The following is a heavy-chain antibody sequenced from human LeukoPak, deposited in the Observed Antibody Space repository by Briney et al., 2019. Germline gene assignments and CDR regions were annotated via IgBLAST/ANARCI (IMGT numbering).Heavy chain of an antibody. V-gene: IGHV4-34*01. J-gene: IGHJ4*02. CDR3: ARGLEDYNQLLLYYFDY. CDR2: IYHGGST. CDR1: GGSFSGYY. D-gene: IGHD2-2*01. Sequence: SETLSLTCAVYGGSFSGYYWSWTRQSPGKGLEWIGKIYHGGSTNYNPSLKSRVTMSVDTSKNQFSLNLSSVTAADTAVYYCARGLEDYNQLLLYYFDYWGQGTLVSVSS.